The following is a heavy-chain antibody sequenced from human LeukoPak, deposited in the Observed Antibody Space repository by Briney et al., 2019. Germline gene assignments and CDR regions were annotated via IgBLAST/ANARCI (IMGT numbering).Heavy chain of an antibody. J-gene: IGHJ3*01. CDR3: ARQGGYCSGGSCYAMAFDV. Sequence: SETLSLTCAVSGYSISSGYYWGWIRQPPGKGLEWIGSVYHSGSTFYNPPLKSRVTISLDTSKNQLSLKLSSVTAADTAVYYCARQGGYCSGGSCYAMAFDVWGQGTMVTVSS. CDR2: VYHSGST. CDR1: GYSISSGYY. D-gene: IGHD2-15*01. V-gene: IGHV4-38-2*01.